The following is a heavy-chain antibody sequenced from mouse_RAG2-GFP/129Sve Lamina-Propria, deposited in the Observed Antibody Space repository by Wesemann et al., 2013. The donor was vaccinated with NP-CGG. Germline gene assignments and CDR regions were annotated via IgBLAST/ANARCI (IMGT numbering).Heavy chain of an antibody. CDR2: ISYDGSN. CDR3: ARGPSQAQPYYAMDY. D-gene: IGHD3-2*02. J-gene: IGHJ4*01. V-gene: IGHV3-1*01. Sequence: DVQLQESGPGMVKPSQSLSLTCTVTGYSITSGYDWHWIRHFPGNKLEWMGYISYDGSNNYNPSLKNRISITRDTSKNQFFLKLNSVTTEDTATYYCARGPSQAQPYYAMDYWGQGTSVTVSS. CDR1: GYSITSGYD.